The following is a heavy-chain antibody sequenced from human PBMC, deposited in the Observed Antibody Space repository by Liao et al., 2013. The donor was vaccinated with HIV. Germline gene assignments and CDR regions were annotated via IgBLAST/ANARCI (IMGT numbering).Heavy chain of an antibody. V-gene: IGHV4-4*07. CDR3: ARERQLVNYYYMDV. J-gene: IGHJ6*03. D-gene: IGHD6-13*01. Sequence: QVQLQESGPGLVKPSETLSLTCTVSGGSSSSYYWTWIRQPAGKGLEWIGRIYTSGSTNYNPSLKSRVTMSLDTSKNQFSLKLSSVTAADTAVYYCARERQLVNYYYMDVWGKGTRSPSP. CDR2: IYTSGST. CDR1: GGSSSSYY.